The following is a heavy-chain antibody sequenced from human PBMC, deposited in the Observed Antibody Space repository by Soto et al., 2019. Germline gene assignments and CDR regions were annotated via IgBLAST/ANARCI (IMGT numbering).Heavy chain of an antibody. V-gene: IGHV1-18*04. D-gene: IGHD2-2*01. CDR2: ISGKTAKT. CDR3: GRVPREIILVGMDV. J-gene: IGHJ6*02. Sequence: QVQLVQSGAEVKKPGASVKVSCKASGYTFTSYGISWVRQAPGQGLEWMGWISGKTAKTNYAQNLQGRVTITTDTSTSTAYMELRSLRSDDTAGYYCGRVPREIILVGMDVWGQATTVTVSS. CDR1: GYTFTSYG.